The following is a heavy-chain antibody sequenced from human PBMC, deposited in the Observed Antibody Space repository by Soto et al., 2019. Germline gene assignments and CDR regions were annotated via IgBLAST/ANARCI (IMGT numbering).Heavy chain of an antibody. D-gene: IGHD2-2*01. CDR3: AREGDCSSTSCSFDY. CDR2: IIPIFGTA. CDR1: GGTFSSYA. J-gene: IGHJ4*02. Sequence: SLKVSCKASGGTFSSYAISWVRQAPGQGLEWMGGIIPIFGTANYAQKFQGRVAITADESTSTAYMELSSLRSGDTAVYYCAREGDCSSTSCSFDYWGQGTLVTVSS. V-gene: IGHV1-69*13.